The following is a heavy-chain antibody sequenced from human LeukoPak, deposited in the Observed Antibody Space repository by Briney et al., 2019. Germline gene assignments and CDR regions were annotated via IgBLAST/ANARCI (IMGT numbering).Heavy chain of an antibody. CDR2: IHYSGST. CDR1: GGSIGSYY. V-gene: IGHV4-59*08. CDR3: ARSWFSTGPADY. Sequence: PSETLSLTCTVSGGSIGSYYWSWIRQPPGKGLEWIGYIHYSGSTNYNPSLKSRVTISVDTSKNQFSLKLTSVTAADTAVYYCARSWFSTGPADYWGQGTLVTVSS. D-gene: IGHD6-13*01. J-gene: IGHJ4*02.